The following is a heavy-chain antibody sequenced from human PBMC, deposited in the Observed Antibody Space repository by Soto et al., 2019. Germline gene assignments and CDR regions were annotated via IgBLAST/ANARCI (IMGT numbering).Heavy chain of an antibody. J-gene: IGHJ6*02. CDR3: ERLLPADPQYYYYGMDV. CDR2: IYYSGSA. Sequence: SETLSLTCTVSGGSISSYYWSWIRQPPGKGLEWIGYIYYSGSANYNPSLKSRVTISVGTSKNQFSLKLSSVTAPDTAVYYCERLLPADPQYYYYGMDVWGQGSTVNVSS. V-gene: IGHV4-59*01. CDR1: GGSISSYY.